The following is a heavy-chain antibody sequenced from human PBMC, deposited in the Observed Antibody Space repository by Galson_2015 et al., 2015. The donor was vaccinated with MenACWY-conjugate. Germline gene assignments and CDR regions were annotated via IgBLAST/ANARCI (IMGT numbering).Heavy chain of an antibody. D-gene: IGHD3-22*01. V-gene: IGHV3-7*03. CDR3: ARDNSPYTTYDGSTFYYDAFDI. J-gene: IGHJ3*02. CDR1: GFTFSNYW. CDR2: IKKDESKK. Sequence: SLRLSCAASGFTFSNYWMTWLRQAPGKGLEWVANIKKDESKKYYVDSVKGRFTVSRENAKNSLYLQMNSLRAEDTAVYYCARDNSPYTTYDGSTFYYDAFDIWGQGTMVTVSS.